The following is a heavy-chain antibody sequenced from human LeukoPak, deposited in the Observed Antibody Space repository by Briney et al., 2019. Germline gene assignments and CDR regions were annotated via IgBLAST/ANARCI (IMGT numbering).Heavy chain of an antibody. CDR1: GYTFTSYD. D-gene: IGHD3-10*01. Sequence: ASVKVSCKASGYTFTSYDINWVRQATGQGLEWMGWMNPNSGNTGYAQKFQGRVTITRNTSISTAYMELSSLRSEDTAVYYCASSGSGSYSWSRYNWFDPWGQGTLVTVPS. CDR3: ASSGSGSYSWSRYNWFDP. CDR2: MNPNSGNT. V-gene: IGHV1-8*03. J-gene: IGHJ5*02.